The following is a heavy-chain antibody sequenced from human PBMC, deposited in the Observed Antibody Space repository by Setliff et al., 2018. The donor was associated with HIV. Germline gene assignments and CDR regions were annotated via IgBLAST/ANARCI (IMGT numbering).Heavy chain of an antibody. CDR3: AKGRYSSGANYYYYYMDV. V-gene: IGHV3-48*01. Sequence: GSLRLSCAASGFTFSTYSMNWVRQAPGKGLEWVSYISGTSGTMYYADSVKGRFTISRDNAKNSLFLQMNSLTAEDTAVYYCAKGRYSSGANYYYYYMDVWGKGTTVTVSS. D-gene: IGHD6-19*01. J-gene: IGHJ6*03. CDR2: ISGTSGTM. CDR1: GFTFSTYS.